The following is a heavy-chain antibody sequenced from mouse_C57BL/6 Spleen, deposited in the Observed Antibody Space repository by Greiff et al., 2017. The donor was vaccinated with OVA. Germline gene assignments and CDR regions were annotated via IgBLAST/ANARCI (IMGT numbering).Heavy chain of an antibody. V-gene: IGHV5-17*01. J-gene: IGHJ3*01. D-gene: IGHD3-2*02. CDR3: ARREETAQATAWFAY. CDR2: ISSGSSTI. Sequence: EVKLVESGGGLVKPGGSLKLSCAASGFTFSDYGMYWVRQAPEKGLEWVAYISSGSSTIYYADTVKGRFTISSDNAKNTLVLQMTSLRSEDTAMYYCARREETAQATAWFAYWGQGTLVTVSA. CDR1: GFTFSDYG.